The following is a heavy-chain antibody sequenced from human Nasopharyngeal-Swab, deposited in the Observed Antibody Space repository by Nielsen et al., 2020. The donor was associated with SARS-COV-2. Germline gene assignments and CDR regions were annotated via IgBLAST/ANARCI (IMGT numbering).Heavy chain of an antibody. CDR2: IIPIFGTA. D-gene: IGHD1-1*01. J-gene: IGHJ4*02. CDR3: ATPQTDDRGNYFDY. Sequence: WVRQAPGQGLEWMGGIIPIFGTANYAQKFQGRVTITADESTSTAYMELSSLRSEDTAVYYCATPQTDDRGNYFDYWGQGTLVTVSS. V-gene: IGHV1-69*01.